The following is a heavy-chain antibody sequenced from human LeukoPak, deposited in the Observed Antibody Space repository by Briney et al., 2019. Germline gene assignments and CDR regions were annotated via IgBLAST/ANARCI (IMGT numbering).Heavy chain of an antibody. CDR3: ARDPWQWLETGWFDP. V-gene: IGHV3-48*01. J-gene: IGHJ5*02. D-gene: IGHD6-19*01. Sequence: GGSLRLSCAASGFTFSSYSMNWVRQAPGKGLEWVSYISSSSSTIYYADSVKGRYTISRDNAKNSLYLQMNSLRAEDTAVYYCARDPWQWLETGWFDPWGQGTLVTVSS. CDR2: ISSSSSTI. CDR1: GFTFSSYS.